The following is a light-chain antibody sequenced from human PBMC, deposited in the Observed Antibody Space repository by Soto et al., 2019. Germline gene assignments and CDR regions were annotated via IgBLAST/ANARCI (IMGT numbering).Light chain of an antibody. J-gene: IGKJ2*01. CDR3: QQYNNWPYT. CDR2: GTS. V-gene: IGKV3-15*01. Sequence: EIVMTQSPVALSVSPGESAALSCRASQSVGRNFAWYQQRPGQAPRVLIYGTSTRATGVPARFSGSGSGTVFTLTISSLQSEDFAVYYCQQYNNWPYTFDQGTRLEIK. CDR1: QSVGRN.